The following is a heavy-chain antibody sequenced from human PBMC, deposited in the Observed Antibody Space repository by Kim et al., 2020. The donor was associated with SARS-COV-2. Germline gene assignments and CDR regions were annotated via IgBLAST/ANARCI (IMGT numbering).Heavy chain of an antibody. D-gene: IGHD1-26*01. Sequence: GGSLRLSCAASGFTFNTYGMHWVRQAPGKGLEWVAVISYDGSNKYYADSVKGRFTISRDNSKNTLYLQMNSLRIEDTAVYYRAKSFSGSYFGYDYWGQGTLVTGSS. CDR2: ISYDGSNK. J-gene: IGHJ4*02. CDR1: GFTFNTYG. V-gene: IGHV3-30*18. CDR3: AKSFSGSYFGYDY.